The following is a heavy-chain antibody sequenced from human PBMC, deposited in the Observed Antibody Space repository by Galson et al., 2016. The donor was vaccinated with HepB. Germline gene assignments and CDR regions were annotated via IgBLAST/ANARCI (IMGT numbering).Heavy chain of an antibody. J-gene: IGHJ6*02. Sequence: SLRLSCAASGFSFSSYWMHWVRQAPGKGLMWVSYINIDGSTTNYADSVKGRFTISRDNVKNTVYLQINGLRDDDTAVYFCATAGVPATKSHHGALDVWGQGTTVTVSS. CDR3: ATAGVPATKSHHGALDV. V-gene: IGHV3-74*01. CDR1: GFSFSSYW. CDR2: INIDGSTT. D-gene: IGHD2-15*01.